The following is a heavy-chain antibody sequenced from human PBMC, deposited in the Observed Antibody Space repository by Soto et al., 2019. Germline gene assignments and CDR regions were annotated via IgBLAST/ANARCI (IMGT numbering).Heavy chain of an antibody. Sequence: GGSLRLSCAASGFTFSSYGMHWVRQAPGKGLEWVAVISYDGSNKYYADSVKGRFTISRDNSKNTLYLQMNSLRAEDTAVYYCAKVVSRFLEWTGAYGMDVWGQGTTVTVSS. CDR3: AKVVSRFLEWTGAYGMDV. CDR1: GFTFSSYG. J-gene: IGHJ6*02. D-gene: IGHD3-3*01. V-gene: IGHV3-30*18. CDR2: ISYDGSNK.